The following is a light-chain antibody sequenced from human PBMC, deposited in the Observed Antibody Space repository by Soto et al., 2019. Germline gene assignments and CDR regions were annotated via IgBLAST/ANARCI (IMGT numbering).Light chain of an antibody. Sequence: NFMLTQPHSVSASPGKTVTISCTRSSGSIAGNYVQWYQQRPGSAPTKLIYGDNQRPSGVPGRFSGSIDRSSNSASLTIAGLKTEDEADYYCQSYDRNSPVIFGGGTKVTVL. V-gene: IGLV6-57*04. CDR3: QSYDRNSPVI. CDR1: SGSIAGNY. J-gene: IGLJ2*01. CDR2: GDN.